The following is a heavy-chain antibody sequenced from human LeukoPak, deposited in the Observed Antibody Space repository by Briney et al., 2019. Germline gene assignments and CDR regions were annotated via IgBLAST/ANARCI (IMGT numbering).Heavy chain of an antibody. D-gene: IGHD3-3*01. CDR1: GASISSYY. J-gene: IGHJ5*02. Sequence: PSETLSLTCTVSGASISSYYRSWIRQPPGKGLEWLGYIYYSGSSTNYNPSLKSRVTISVDTSKNQFSLKLSSVTAADTAVYYCARDRFGYNWFDPWGQGTLVTVSS. CDR3: ARDRFGYNWFDP. CDR2: IYYSGSST. V-gene: IGHV4-59*01.